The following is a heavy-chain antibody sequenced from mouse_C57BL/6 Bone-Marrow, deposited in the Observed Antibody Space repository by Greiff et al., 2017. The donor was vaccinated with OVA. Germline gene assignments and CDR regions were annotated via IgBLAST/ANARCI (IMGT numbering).Heavy chain of an antibody. CDR2: IDPSDSYT. J-gene: IGHJ3*01. D-gene: IGHD2-4*01. CDR1: GYTFTSYW. Sequence: QVQLQQPGAELVMPGASVKLSCKASGYTFTSYWMHWVKQRPGQGLEWIGEIDPSDSYTNYNQKFKGKSTLTVDKSSSTAYMQLSSLTSEDSAVYYCAREGISYYDYDAWFAYWGQGTLVTVSA. CDR3: AREGISYYDYDAWFAY. V-gene: IGHV1-69*01.